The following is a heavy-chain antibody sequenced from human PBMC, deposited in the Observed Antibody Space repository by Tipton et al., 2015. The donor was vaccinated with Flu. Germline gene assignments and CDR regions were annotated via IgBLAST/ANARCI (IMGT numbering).Heavy chain of an antibody. V-gene: IGHV4-59*01. CDR2: IYYSGST. CDR1: GGSISSYY. J-gene: IGHJ4*02. CDR3: AREKATLRYSFDY. D-gene: IGHD1-1*01. Sequence: TLSLTCTVSGGSISSYYWSWIRQPPGKGLEWIGYIYYSGSTNYNPSLKSRVTISVDTSKNQFSLKLSSVTAADTAVYYCAREKATLRYSFDYWGQGTLVTVSS.